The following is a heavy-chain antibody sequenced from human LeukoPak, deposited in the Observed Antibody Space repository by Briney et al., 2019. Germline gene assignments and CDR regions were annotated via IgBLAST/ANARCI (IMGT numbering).Heavy chain of an antibody. D-gene: IGHD3-10*01. CDR3: ARRAARKDRSRSYNAFEI. Sequence: SVKVSCKASGGTFSSYAISWVRQAPGQGLEWMGGITPIFGTANYAQKFQGRVTITADESTSTAYMELSSLRSEDTAVYYYARRAARKDRSRSYNAFEIWAQGPMVTVSS. CDR2: ITPIFGTA. J-gene: IGHJ3*02. CDR1: GGTFSSYA. V-gene: IGHV1-69*13.